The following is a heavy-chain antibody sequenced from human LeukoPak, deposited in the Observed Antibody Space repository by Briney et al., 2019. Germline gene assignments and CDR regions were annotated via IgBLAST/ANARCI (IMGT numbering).Heavy chain of an antibody. Sequence: ASVKVPCKTSGYTFTSFDINWVRQAAGQGLEWLGWMNPYTGKTGYAQKFQGRVTFTGDTFVGTAYMEVSSLTSEDTAVYYCARAPSPHYYDSSAYYSDYWGQGTLVTVSS. CDR2: MNPYTGKT. J-gene: IGHJ4*02. D-gene: IGHD3-22*01. CDR1: GYTFTSFD. CDR3: ARAPSPHYYDSSAYYSDY. V-gene: IGHV1-8*03.